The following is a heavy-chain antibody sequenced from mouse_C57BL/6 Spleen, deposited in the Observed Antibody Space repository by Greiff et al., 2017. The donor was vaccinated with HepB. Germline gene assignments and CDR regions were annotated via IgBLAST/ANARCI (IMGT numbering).Heavy chain of an antibody. D-gene: IGHD2-5*01. CDR3: AYINYEAWFAY. J-gene: IGHJ3*01. CDR1: GYTFTDYY. CDR2: INPNNGGT. Sequence: VQLQQSGPELVKPGASVKISCKASGYTFTDYYMNWVKQSHGKSLEWIGDINPNNGGTSYNQKFKGKATLTVDKSSSTAYMELRSLTSEDSAVYYCAYINYEAWFAYWGQGTLVTVSA. V-gene: IGHV1-26*01.